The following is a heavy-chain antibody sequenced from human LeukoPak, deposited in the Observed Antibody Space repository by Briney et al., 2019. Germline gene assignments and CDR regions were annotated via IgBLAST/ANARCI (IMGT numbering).Heavy chain of an antibody. V-gene: IGHV1-18*01. CDR1: GYTFTNYG. D-gene: IGHD2-2*01. CDR2: ISAYSGNT. CDR3: ARGEGSSIDP. Sequence: ASVKVSCKASGYTFTNYGINWGRQAPGQGLEWMGWISAYSGNTNYAQRFQDRVTMTTDTSTTTAYMALSSLRSEDTAVYYCARGEGSSIDPWGQGTLVIVSS. J-gene: IGHJ5*01.